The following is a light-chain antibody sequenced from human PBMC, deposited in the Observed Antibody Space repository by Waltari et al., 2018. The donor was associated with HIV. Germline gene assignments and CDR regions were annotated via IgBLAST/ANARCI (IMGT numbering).Light chain of an antibody. CDR2: SAY. V-gene: IGKV1-39*01. Sequence: DIQMTPSPTALSASLGYNVVLACRASQAISSYLNCYQQKSNKAPVLLVYSAYKLQSGAPSRFRGAGSGRDFSLSITGLQTEDFATYFCQQSYDSPFNFGPGT. J-gene: IGKJ3*01. CDR1: QAISSY. CDR3: QQSYDSPFN.